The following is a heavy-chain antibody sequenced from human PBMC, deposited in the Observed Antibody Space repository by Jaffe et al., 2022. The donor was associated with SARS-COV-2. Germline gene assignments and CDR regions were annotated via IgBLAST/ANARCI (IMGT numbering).Heavy chain of an antibody. J-gene: IGHJ4*02. D-gene: IGHD3-16*02. CDR2: IYHSGST. V-gene: IGHV4-38-2*02. CDR3: ARVSFQLRLGELSSYKMYYFDY. Sequence: QVQLQESGPGLVKPSETLSLTCTVSGYSISSGYYWGWIRQPPGKGLEWIGSIYHSGSTYYNPSLKSRVTISVDTSKNQFSLKLSSVTAADTAVYYCARVSFQLRLGELSSYKMYYFDYWGQGTLVTVSS. CDR1: GYSISSGYY.